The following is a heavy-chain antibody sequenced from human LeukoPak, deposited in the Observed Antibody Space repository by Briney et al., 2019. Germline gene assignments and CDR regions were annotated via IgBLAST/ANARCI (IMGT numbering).Heavy chain of an antibody. Sequence: GESLRLSCAASGFTFSDYYMSWIRQAPGKGLEWVSYISSSSSYTNYADSVKGRFTISRDNAKNSLYLQMNSLRAEDTAVYYCAREARYYYDSSGYYASDYWGQGALVTVSS. V-gene: IGHV3-11*05. CDR1: GFTFSDYY. CDR3: AREARYYYDSSGYYASDY. D-gene: IGHD3-22*01. CDR2: ISSSSSYT. J-gene: IGHJ4*02.